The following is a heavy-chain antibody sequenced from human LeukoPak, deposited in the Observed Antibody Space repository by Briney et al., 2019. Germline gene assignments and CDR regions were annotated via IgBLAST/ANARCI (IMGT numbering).Heavy chain of an antibody. J-gene: IGHJ5*02. D-gene: IGHD1-26*01. CDR3: ASSPSGSYYGDNWFDP. CDR1: GYTFTSYY. CDR2: INPSGGST. V-gene: IGHV1-46*01. Sequence: GASVKVSCKASGYTFTSYYMHWVRQAPGQGLEWMGIINPSGGSTSYAQKFQGRVTMTRDTSTSTVYMELSSLRSEDTAVYYCASSPSGSYYGDNWFDPWGQGTLVTVSS.